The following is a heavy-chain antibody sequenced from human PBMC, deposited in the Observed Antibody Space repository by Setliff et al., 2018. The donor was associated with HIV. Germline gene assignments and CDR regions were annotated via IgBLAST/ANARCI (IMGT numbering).Heavy chain of an antibody. Sequence: KPSETLSLTCTVSGGSIRSRDYSWGWIRQPPGKGLEWIVSLPHSGATFYNPSLRSRVTTSEDTSKNQFSLKLSSVTAAGTAVYYCARRAYYDFWSGFYLSIANRFDSWGQGILVTVSS. CDR1: GGSIRSRDYS. D-gene: IGHD3-3*01. V-gene: IGHV4-39*01. J-gene: IGHJ5*01. CDR2: LPHSGAT. CDR3: ARRAYYDFWSGFYLSIANRFDS.